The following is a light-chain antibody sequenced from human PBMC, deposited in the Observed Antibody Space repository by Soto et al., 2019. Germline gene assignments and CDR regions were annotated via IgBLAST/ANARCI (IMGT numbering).Light chain of an antibody. CDR3: KQSGTRPI. CDR2: AAS. CDR1: QSVSGY. V-gene: IGKV3-11*01. J-gene: IGKJ4*01. Sequence: EIVLTQSPATLSLSAGERATLSCRASQSVSGYLAWYQQKPGQAPRLLIYAASNRATGIPARFSGSGSGTALTLTIRRLEPEDSAVYHRKQSGTRPIFGRGTKVDI.